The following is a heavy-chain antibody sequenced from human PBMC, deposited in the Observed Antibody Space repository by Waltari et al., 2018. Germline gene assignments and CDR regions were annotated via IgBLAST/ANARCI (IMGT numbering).Heavy chain of an antibody. Sequence: QVQLQESGPGLVKPLETLSLTCIVSGGSISSYYWNWIRQPAGEGLEWIGRIYSRGSTNYNPYLKSRVTISVDKSTNQFSLRLTSVTAADTAVYYCARAPGLSPGWFDPWGQGTLVTVSS. D-gene: IGHD2-21*02. CDR3: ARAPGLSPGWFDP. CDR2: IYSRGST. J-gene: IGHJ5*02. CDR1: GGSISSYY. V-gene: IGHV4-4*07.